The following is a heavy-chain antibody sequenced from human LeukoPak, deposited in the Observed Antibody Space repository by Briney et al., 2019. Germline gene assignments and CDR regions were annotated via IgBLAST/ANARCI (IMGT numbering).Heavy chain of an antibody. Sequence: SVKVSCKASGGAFSSYTISWVRQAPGQGLEWMGRIIPILGIANYAQKFQGRVTITADKSTSTAYMELSSLRSEDTAVYYCARGYSSSPIDYWGQGTLVTVSS. CDR3: ARGYSSSPIDY. CDR1: GGAFSSYT. V-gene: IGHV1-69*02. J-gene: IGHJ4*02. CDR2: IIPILGIA. D-gene: IGHD6-13*01.